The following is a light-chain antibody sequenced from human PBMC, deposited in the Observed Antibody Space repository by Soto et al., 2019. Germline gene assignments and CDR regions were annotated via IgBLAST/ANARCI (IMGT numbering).Light chain of an antibody. Sequence: IVMTQSPANLSVSPGERATLSCRASENVKFNLAWYQQRPGQAPRLLFYNASTRATAFPARFSGSGSGTDYVLTISSLQSEDFAVYYCQQYYNWPLTFGQGTRLEIK. V-gene: IGKV3-15*01. CDR2: NAS. CDR3: QQYYNWPLT. CDR1: ENVKFN. J-gene: IGKJ5*01.